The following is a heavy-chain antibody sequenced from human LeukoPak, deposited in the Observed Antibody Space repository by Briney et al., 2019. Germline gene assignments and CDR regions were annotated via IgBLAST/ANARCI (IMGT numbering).Heavy chain of an antibody. CDR1: GFNFGNYE. Sequence: QPGGSLRLSCAASGFNFGNYEMNWVRHAPGKGVEWISYISSSGSTIYYADSVKGRFTISRDSSQNSLYLQMNSLRAEDTAVYYCARDLDSSGYYHVVDSWGQGALVTVSS. V-gene: IGHV3-48*03. D-gene: IGHD3-22*01. CDR2: ISSSGSTI. J-gene: IGHJ4*02. CDR3: ARDLDSSGYYHVVDS.